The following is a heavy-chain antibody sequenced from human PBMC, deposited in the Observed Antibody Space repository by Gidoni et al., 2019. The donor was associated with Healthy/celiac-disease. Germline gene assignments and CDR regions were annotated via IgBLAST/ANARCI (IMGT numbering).Heavy chain of an antibody. J-gene: IGHJ3*02. V-gene: IGHV4-34*01. CDR2: INHSGST. CDR1: GGSFSGYY. Sequence: QVQLQQWGAGLLKPSETLSLTCAVYGGSFSGYYWSWIRQPPGKGLEWIGEINHSGSTNYNPYLKSRVTISVDTSKNQFSLKLSSVTAADTAVYYCARGGHYGDSGDAFDIWGQGTMVTVSS. CDR3: ARGGHYGDSGDAFDI. D-gene: IGHD4-17*01.